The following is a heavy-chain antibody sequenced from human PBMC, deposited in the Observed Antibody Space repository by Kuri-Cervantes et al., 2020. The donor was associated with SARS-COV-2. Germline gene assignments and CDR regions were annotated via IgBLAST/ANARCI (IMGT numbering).Heavy chain of an antibody. J-gene: IGHJ4*02. CDR1: GASISSSTYY. D-gene: IGHD2-2*02. CDR2: INHSGST. Sequence: SETLSLTCTVSGASISSSTYYWGWIRQPPGKGLEWIGEINHSGSTNYNPSLKSRVTISVDTSKNQFSLKLNSVTAADTAVYYCARGDCSSTSCYTWGAENYWGQGTLVTVSS. CDR3: ARGDCSSTSCYTWGAENY. V-gene: IGHV4-39*07.